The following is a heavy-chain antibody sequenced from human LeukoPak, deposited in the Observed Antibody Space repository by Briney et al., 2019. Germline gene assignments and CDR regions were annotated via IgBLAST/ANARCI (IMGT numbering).Heavy chain of an antibody. J-gene: IGHJ4*02. D-gene: IGHD5-12*01. V-gene: IGHV1-2*04. CDR2: INPNSGGT. CDR1: GYTFTGYY. CDR3: ARHLRGGYDFDY. Sequence: GASVKVSCKASGYTFTGYYMHWVRQAPGQGLEWMGWINPNSGGTNYAQKFQGWVTMTRDTSKNQFSLKLSSVTAADTAVYYCARHLRGGYDFDYWGQGTLVTVSS.